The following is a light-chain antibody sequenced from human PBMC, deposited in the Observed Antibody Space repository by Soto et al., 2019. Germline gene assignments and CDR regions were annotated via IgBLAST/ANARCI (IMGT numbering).Light chain of an antibody. CDR3: CSHAGSSTSV. CDR1: SSDVGSYNL. J-gene: IGLJ1*01. Sequence: QSVLTQPASVSGSPGQSITISCTGTSSDVGSYNLVSWYQQHPGKAPKLMIYEGSKRPSGVSNRFSGSKSGNTASLTISGLQAEDEADYYCCSHAGSSTSVFGTGTRSPS. CDR2: EGS. V-gene: IGLV2-23*01.